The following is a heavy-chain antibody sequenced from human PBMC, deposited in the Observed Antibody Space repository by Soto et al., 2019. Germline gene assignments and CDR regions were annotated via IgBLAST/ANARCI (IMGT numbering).Heavy chain of an antibody. V-gene: IGHV5-51*01. D-gene: IGHD3-22*01. CDR2: IYPGDSDT. J-gene: IGHJ6*02. CDR3: ARSTYYYDSSGYFYYYYGMDV. CDR1: GYSFTSYW. Sequence: GESLKLSCKGSGYSFTSYWIGWVRQIPGKGLEWMGIIYPGDSDTRYSPSFQGQVTISADKSISTAYLQWSSLKASDTAMYYCARSTYYYDSSGYFYYYYGMDVWGQGTTVTVS.